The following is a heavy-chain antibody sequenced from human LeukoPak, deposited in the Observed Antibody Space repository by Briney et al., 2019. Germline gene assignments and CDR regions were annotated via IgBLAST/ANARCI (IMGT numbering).Heavy chain of an antibody. CDR3: AYRNNFEY. V-gene: IGHV3-7*05. CDR1: GFSFSGHW. CDR2: IKADGSEK. J-gene: IGHJ4*02. Sequence: GGSLRLSCAASGFSFSGHWMNWVRHPPGKGLEWVANIKADGSEKYYVDSVKGRFTISRDDAKRTVDLQMDNLRAEDTAIYYCAYRNNFEYWGQGALVTVSS. D-gene: IGHD1-26*01.